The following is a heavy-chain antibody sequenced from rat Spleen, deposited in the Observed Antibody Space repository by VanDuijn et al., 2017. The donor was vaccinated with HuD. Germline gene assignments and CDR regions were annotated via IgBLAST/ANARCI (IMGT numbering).Heavy chain of an antibody. CDR1: GLSFNNYG. Sequence: EVQLVESGGGLVQPGRSMKLSCAASGLSFNNYGMAWVRQAPTKGLEWVAIISYDGYITYYRDSVKGRFTISRDNAKSTLYLQMDSLRSEDTATYYCARQWDYWGQGVMVTVSS. CDR2: ISYDGYIT. CDR3: ARQWDY. J-gene: IGHJ2*01. V-gene: IGHV5-29*01.